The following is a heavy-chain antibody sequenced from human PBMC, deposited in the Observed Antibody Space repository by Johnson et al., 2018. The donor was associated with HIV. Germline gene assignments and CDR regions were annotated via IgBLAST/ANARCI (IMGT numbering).Heavy chain of an antibody. Sequence: VQLVESGGGLVQPGGSLRLSCAASGFTVSSNYMSWVRQAPGKGLEWVSVIYSGGSTYYADSVKGRFTISRDNSKNTLYLQMKSVTAEDTAVYYCARPSDYYGSGRVDAFDIWGQGTMVTVSS. CDR3: ARPSDYYGSGRVDAFDI. CDR1: GFTVSSNY. V-gene: IGHV3-66*04. J-gene: IGHJ3*02. D-gene: IGHD3-10*01. CDR2: IYSGGST.